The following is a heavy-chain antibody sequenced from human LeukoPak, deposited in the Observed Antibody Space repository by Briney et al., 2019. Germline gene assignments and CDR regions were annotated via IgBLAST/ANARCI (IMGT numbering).Heavy chain of an antibody. Sequence: GGSLRLSCAASGFTFSSYSMNWVRQAPGNGLEWVSSISSISSYIYYADSVKGRFTISRDNAKNSLYLQMNSLRAEDTAVYYCTRDMPSRDAFDIWGQGTMVTVSS. CDR1: GFTFSSYS. J-gene: IGHJ3*02. D-gene: IGHD2-2*01. CDR2: ISSISSYI. V-gene: IGHV3-21*01. CDR3: TRDMPSRDAFDI.